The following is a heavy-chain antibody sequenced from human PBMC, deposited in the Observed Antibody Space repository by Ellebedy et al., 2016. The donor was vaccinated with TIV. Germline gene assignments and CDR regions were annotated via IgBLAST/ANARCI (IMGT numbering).Heavy chain of an antibody. V-gene: IGHV4-59*01. J-gene: IGHJ6*02. CDR2: IYYSGST. CDR1: GGSISSYY. CDR3: ARTVAVAGYYYYGMDV. Sequence: SETLSLTCTVSGGSISSYYWSWIRQPPGKGLEWIGYIYYSGSTNYNPSLKSRVTIPVDTSKHQFSLKLSSVTAADTAVYYCARTVAVAGYYYYGMDVWGQGTTVTVSS. D-gene: IGHD6-19*01.